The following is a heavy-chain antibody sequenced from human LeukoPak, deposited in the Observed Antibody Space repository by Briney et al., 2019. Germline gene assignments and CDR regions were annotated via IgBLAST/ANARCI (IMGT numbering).Heavy chain of an antibody. D-gene: IGHD2-2*01. CDR2: ISSSSSYI. J-gene: IGHJ5*02. Sequence: GGSLRLSCAASGFTFSRNSMNWVRQAPGKGLEWVSSISSSSSYIYYADSVKGRFTISRDNARNSLYLRMNSLRAEDTAVYYCARDGGHQLLIGNWFDPWGQGTLVTVSS. CDR3: ARDGGHQLLIGNWFDP. V-gene: IGHV3-21*04. CDR1: GFTFSRNS.